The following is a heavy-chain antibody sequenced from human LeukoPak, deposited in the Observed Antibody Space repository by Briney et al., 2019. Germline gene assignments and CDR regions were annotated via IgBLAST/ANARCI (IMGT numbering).Heavy chain of an antibody. V-gene: IGHV4-4*07. CDR2: VYTNGNT. CDR3: ATEGLGSGRWFGY. D-gene: IGHD6-25*01. Sequence: SETLSLTCAVSGCSISSYCWTWIRQRAGKGLEWIGRVYTNGNTDYNSSLKSRVTMSVDTANNQVSLNLNSVTAADTAVYYCATEGLGSGRWFGYWGQGTLVTVSS. J-gene: IGHJ4*02. CDR1: GCSISSYC.